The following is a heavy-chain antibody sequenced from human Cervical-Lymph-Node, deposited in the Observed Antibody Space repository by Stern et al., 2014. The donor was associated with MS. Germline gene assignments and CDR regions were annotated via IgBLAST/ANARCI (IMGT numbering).Heavy chain of an antibody. D-gene: IGHD3-22*01. Sequence: QVQLVQSGSELKKPGASVKVSCKASGYTFRSYAMNWVRQAPGQGLEWMGWINTHTGNPTYAQGFPGRIVITLATSVSTAYLQISSLKADDTAVYYCARSTHYYEGSGYSYYGMDVWGRGTTVTVSS. CDR2: INTHTGNP. CDR3: ARSTHYYEGSGYSYYGMDV. V-gene: IGHV7-4-1*02. J-gene: IGHJ6*02. CDR1: GYTFRSYA.